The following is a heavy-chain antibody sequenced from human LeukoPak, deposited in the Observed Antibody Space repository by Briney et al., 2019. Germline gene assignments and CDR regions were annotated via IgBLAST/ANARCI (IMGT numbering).Heavy chain of an antibody. V-gene: IGHV3-23*01. J-gene: IGHJ3*02. CDR3: AKFGLAGSGRYHDAFDI. D-gene: IGHD3-10*01. CDR2: ISGSGGST. Sequence: GGSLPVSCAATGFTFSSYAMSWVRQAPGKGLEWVSAISGSGGSTYYADSVKGRSTISRDNSKNTLYLHMNSLRAEDTAVYYCAKFGLAGSGRYHDAFDIWGQGTMVTVSS. CDR1: GFTFSSYA.